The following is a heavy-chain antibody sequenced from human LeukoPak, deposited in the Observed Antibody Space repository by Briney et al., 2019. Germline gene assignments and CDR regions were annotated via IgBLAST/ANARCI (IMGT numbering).Heavy chain of an antibody. V-gene: IGHV3-7*04. CDR1: GFTFSSYW. CDR3: AKEDYEDTVFLL. Sequence: GSLPFSCAASGFTFSSYWMSWVRQAPGKGLEWVANIKQDGSEKYYVDSVKGRFTISRDNAKNPLYLQMNSLRAEDTAVYYCAKEDYEDTVFLLWGPGALVTVSS. D-gene: IGHD5-18*01. CDR2: IKQDGSEK. J-gene: IGHJ4*02.